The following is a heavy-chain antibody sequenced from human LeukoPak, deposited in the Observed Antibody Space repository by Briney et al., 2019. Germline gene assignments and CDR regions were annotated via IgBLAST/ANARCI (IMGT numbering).Heavy chain of an antibody. CDR3: ARDGDYYDSSPLYRWFDP. J-gene: IGHJ5*02. D-gene: IGHD3-22*01. V-gene: IGHV4-31*03. Sequence: PSETLSLTCTVSGASISSGGYYWSWIRQHPGKGLEWIGYIYYSGSTYYNPSLKSRVTISVDTSKNQFSLKLSSVTAADTAVYYCARDGDYYDSSPLYRWFDPWGQGTLVTVSS. CDR1: GASISSGGYY. CDR2: IYYSGST.